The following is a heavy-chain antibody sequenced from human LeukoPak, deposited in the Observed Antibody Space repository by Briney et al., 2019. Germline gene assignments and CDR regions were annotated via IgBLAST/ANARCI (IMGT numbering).Heavy chain of an antibody. CDR2: SNSDDNT. D-gene: IGHD1-1*01. Sequence: GGSLRLSCAASGFTFSNYAVSWVRQAPGKGLEWVSTSNSDDNTYYAESVKGRFTISRDNSKNTLYLQMNSLTAEDMAIYYCAKATGNLGNWGQGTLVTVSS. CDR3: AKATGNLGN. CDR1: GFTFSNYA. J-gene: IGHJ4*02. V-gene: IGHV3-23*01.